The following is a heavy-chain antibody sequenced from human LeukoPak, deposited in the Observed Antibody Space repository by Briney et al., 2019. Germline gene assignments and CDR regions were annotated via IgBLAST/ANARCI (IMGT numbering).Heavy chain of an antibody. CDR1: GCTVSSNY. D-gene: IGHD6-13*01. Sequence: GGSLRLSCADSGCTVSSNYMSWVRQAPGKGLEWVSSISSSSSYIYYADSVKGRFTISRDNAKNSLYLQMNSLRAEDTAVYYCARRGYSSSCTDYWGPGTLVTVSS. J-gene: IGHJ4*02. CDR3: ARRGYSSSCTDY. CDR2: ISSSSSYI. V-gene: IGHV3-21*01.